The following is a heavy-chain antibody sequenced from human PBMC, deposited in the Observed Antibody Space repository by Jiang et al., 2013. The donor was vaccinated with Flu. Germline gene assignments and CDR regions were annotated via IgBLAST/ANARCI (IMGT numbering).Heavy chain of an antibody. D-gene: IGHD5-12*01. CDR3: ARGNGYSDYFDF. Sequence: VQLVESGGGLAKPGGSLRLSCVASGFTFSSYSMSWVRQAPGKGLEWVASSRSSDIRYADSLKGRFAISRDDAKNSLYLQMNSLRAEDTAVYYCARGNGYSDYFDFWGQGTLVTVSS. CDR1: GFTFSSYS. J-gene: IGHJ4*02. V-gene: IGHV3-21*01. CDR2: SRSSDIR.